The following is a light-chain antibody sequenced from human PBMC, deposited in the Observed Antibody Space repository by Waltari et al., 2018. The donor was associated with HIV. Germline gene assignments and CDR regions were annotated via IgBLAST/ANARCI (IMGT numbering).Light chain of an antibody. J-gene: IGLJ2*01. CDR2: GEN. V-gene: IGLV3-19*01. CDR1: SLRNYF. Sequence: SSEVTQDPTVSVALGPTVRITGQGDSLRNYFPSWYQQKPGQAPVLVIYGENNRPSGIPDRFSGSTSGNTASLIITGAQAEDEAEYYCNSRDSSGNRLVVFGGGTKLTVL. CDR3: NSRDSSGNRLVV.